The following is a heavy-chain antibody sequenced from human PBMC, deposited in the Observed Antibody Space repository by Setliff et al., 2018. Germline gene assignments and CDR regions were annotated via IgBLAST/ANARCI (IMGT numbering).Heavy chain of an antibody. V-gene: IGHV7-4-1*02. CDR2: INTNTGNP. D-gene: IGHD2-2*01. CDR3: ASCTTANCFVVGHWFDP. CDR1: GYTFTSYA. Sequence: ASVKVSCKASGYTFTSYAMNWVRQAPGQGLEWMGWINTNTGNPMYAQGFTGRFVFSLDTSVSTAYLQISGLKAEDTAVYYCASCTTANCFVVGHWFDPWGQGTLVTVSS. J-gene: IGHJ5*02.